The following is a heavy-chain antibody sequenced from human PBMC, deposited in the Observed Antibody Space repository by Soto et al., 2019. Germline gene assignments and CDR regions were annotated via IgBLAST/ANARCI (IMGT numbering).Heavy chain of an antibody. Sequence: QVQLVQSGAEVKKPGSSVKVSCKASGGTFSSYAISWVRQAPGQGLEWMGGIIPIFGTANYAQKFQGRVTITGDKSTSTGYMELSSLRFEDTAGYYCSRRAYDSEYYFDYCSQVTLVTVST. CDR1: GGTFSSYA. J-gene: IGHJ4*02. CDR3: SRRAYDSEYYFDY. D-gene: IGHD3-22*01. CDR2: IIPIFGTA. V-gene: IGHV1-69*06.